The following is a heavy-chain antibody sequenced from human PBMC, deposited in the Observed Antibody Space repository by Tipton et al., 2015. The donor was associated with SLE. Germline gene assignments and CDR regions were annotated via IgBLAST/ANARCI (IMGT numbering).Heavy chain of an antibody. Sequence: GLVKPSETLSLTCTVSGGSISSSHYWSWIRQPPGKGLEWIGYIYHSGNTDSNPSLKSRATISVNTSKTQFSLRLTSVTAADTAVYYCARDRDDLLPDAFDIWGPGTMVTVSS. D-gene: IGHD3-9*01. CDR2: IYHSGNT. CDR3: ARDRDDLLPDAFDI. CDR1: GGSISSSHY. V-gene: IGHV4-59*11. J-gene: IGHJ3*02.